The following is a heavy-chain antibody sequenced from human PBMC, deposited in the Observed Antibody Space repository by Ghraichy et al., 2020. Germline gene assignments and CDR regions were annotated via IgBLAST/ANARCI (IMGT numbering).Heavy chain of an antibody. CDR1: GFTFSTYW. J-gene: IGHJ2*01. V-gene: IGHV3-7*01. CDR2: IKQDGSEK. CDR3: ARDYMNHNSGWSYWYFDL. D-gene: IGHD6-19*01. Sequence: GGSLRLSCAASGFTFSTYWMSWVRQAPGKGLEWVANIKQDGSEKNYADSVKGRFTISRDNAKNALYLQMNSLGAEDTAIYYCARDYMNHNSGWSYWYFDLWGRGTLVTVSS.